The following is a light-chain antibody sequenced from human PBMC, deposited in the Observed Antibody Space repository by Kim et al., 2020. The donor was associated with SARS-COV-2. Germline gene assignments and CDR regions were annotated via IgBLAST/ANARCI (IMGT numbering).Light chain of an antibody. CDR3: CSYTISTWV. J-gene: IGLJ3*02. CDR2: DVT. CDR1: SSDVGGYNF. V-gene: IGLV2-14*04. Sequence: PGQSITISCTGTSSDVGGYNFVSWYQQHPGKAPKLIIYDVTNRPSGVSSRFSGSKSGNTASLTISGLQAEDEADYYCCSYTISTWVFGGGTQLTVL.